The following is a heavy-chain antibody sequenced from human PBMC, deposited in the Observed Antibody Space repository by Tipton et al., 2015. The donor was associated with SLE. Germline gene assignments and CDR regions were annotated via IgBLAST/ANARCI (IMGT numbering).Heavy chain of an antibody. Sequence: TLSLTCAVYGGSFSGYYWSWIRQPPGKGLEWIGYIYYCGSTNYNPSLKSRVTISVDTPKNQFSLKLSSVTAADTAVYYCARVFGGSYFLDYWGQGTLVTVSS. CDR1: GGSFSGYY. D-gene: IGHD1-26*01. CDR2: IYYCGST. CDR3: ARVFGGSYFLDY. V-gene: IGHV4-59*12. J-gene: IGHJ4*02.